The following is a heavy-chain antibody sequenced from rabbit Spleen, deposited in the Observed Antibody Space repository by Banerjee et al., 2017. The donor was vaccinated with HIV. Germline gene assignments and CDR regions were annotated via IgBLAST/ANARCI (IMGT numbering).Heavy chain of an antibody. Sequence: QEQLVESGGGLVQPEGSLTLTCTASGFSFGDRDVMCWVRQAPGKGLQWIGCMNTVSGNTVYATWAKGRFPISRTSSTTVALQMTSLTAADTATYFCARDLADVIGWNFGFWGPGTLVTVS. J-gene: IGHJ4*02. V-gene: IGHV1S45*01. CDR3: ARDLADVIGWNFGF. CDR2: MNTVSGNT. D-gene: IGHD1-1*01. CDR1: GFSFGDRDV.